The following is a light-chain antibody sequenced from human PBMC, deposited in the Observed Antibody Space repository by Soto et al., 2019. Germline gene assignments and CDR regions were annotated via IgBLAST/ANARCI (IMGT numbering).Light chain of an antibody. Sequence: ELVMTQSPATLSVSPGERVTLSCRASQSAISNLAWYQQKPGQTPRLLIYDASTRATYIPARFSGSGSGTDFTLTIISLLSEDFAVYYCHQYYKWPLSFGGGTKVEIQ. CDR3: HQYYKWPLS. CDR2: DAS. V-gene: IGKV3-15*01. J-gene: IGKJ4*01. CDR1: QSAISN.